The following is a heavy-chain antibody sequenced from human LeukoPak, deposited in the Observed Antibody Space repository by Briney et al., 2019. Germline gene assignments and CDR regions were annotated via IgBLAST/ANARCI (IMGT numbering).Heavy chain of an antibody. CDR1: GFTFSNSA. CDR2: ISFDGTNK. D-gene: IGHD2-2*01. J-gene: IGHJ4*02. V-gene: IGHV3-30-3*01. Sequence: PGGSLRLSRAASGFTFSNSAMHCVRQAPGKGLEWVAVISFDGTNKYYADSVKGRFTISRDNSKNTVYVQMNSLRGDDSGVYYCAAGSSVDCSRTSCPPTDYWGQGTLVTVSS. CDR3: AAGSSVDCSRTSCPPTDY.